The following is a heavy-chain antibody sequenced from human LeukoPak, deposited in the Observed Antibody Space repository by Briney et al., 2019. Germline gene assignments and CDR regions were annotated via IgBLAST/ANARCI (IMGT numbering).Heavy chain of an antibody. V-gene: IGHV1-8*01. CDR3: ARDKTYYDFWSGKNPYYYGMDV. D-gene: IGHD3-3*01. CDR2: MNPNSGNT. CDR1: GYTFTSYD. J-gene: IGHJ6*02. Sequence: ASVKVSCKASGYTFTSYDNNWVRQATGQGLEWMGWMNPNSGNTGYAQKFQGRVTMTRNTSISTAYMELSSLRSEDTAVYYCARDKTYYDFWSGKNPYYYGMDVWGQGTTVTVSS.